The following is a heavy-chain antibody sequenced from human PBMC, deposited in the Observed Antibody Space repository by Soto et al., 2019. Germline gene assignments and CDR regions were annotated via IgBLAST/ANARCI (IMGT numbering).Heavy chain of an antibody. V-gene: IGHV4-30-4*01. D-gene: IGHD5-12*01. CDR3: ARSDDGYNNFDY. CDR1: GGSISSGDYY. Sequence: QVQLQESGPGLVKPSQTLSLTCTVSGGSISSGDYYWSWIRQPPGKGLEWIGNIYYSGSTYYNPSLKSRVTISVDTTKNQFYLKLSSVTAADTAGYYCARSDDGYNNFDYWGQGTLVTVSS. J-gene: IGHJ4*02. CDR2: IYYSGST.